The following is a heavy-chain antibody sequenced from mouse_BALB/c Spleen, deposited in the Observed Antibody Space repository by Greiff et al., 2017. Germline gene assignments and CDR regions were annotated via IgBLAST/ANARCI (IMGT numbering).Heavy chain of an antibody. CDR2: INPSSGYT. CDR1: GYTFTSYT. CDR3: ARSGYSSY. J-gene: IGHJ3*01. V-gene: IGHV1-4*02. Sequence: QVQLKQSAAELARPGASVKMSCKASGYTFTSYTMHWVKQRPGQGLEWIGYINPSSGYTEYNQKFKDKTTLTADKSSSKAYMQLSSLTSEDSAVYYCARSGYSSYWGQGTLVTVSA. D-gene: IGHD2-3*01.